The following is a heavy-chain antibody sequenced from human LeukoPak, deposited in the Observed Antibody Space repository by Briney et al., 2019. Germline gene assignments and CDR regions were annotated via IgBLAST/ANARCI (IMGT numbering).Heavy chain of an antibody. CDR1: GASITSYH. J-gene: IGHJ4*02. CDR2: IHYTGST. CDR3: ARHDYGATRDY. D-gene: IGHD3-16*01. V-gene: IGHV4-59*01. Sequence: SETLSLTCTVSGASITSYHWSWIRQPPGKGLEWIGYIHYTGSTNCNPSLKSRVTISVDTSKSQFSLKLSSVTAADTAVYYCARHDYGATRDYWGQGTLVTVSS.